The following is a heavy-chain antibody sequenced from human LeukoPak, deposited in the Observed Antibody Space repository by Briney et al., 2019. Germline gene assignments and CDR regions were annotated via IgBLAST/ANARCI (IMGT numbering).Heavy chain of an antibody. CDR1: GFTFSSYA. CDR2: ISGSGGNT. D-gene: IGHD6-13*01. J-gene: IGHJ4*02. V-gene: IGHV3-23*01. Sequence: GGSLRLSCAASGFTFSSYAMSWVRQAPGKGLEWVSTISGSGGNTYHADSARGRFTISRDNSKNTLYLQMNSLRAEDTAIYYCAKVSWANYFDYWGQGTLATVSS. CDR3: AKVSWANYFDY.